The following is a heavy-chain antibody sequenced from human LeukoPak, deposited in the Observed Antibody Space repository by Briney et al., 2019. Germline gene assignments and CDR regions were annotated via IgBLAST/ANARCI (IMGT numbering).Heavy chain of an antibody. Sequence: GTSLRLSCAASGFPFSSYGMHWVRQAPGKGLEWVARLVYDARSDYANSVKGRFSISRDDSKNTLFLDMSNLRVEDTALYYCARDLSAASDFWGQGVLVTVSS. CDR1: GFPFSSYG. V-gene: IGHV3-33*01. J-gene: IGHJ4*02. CDR2: LVYDARS. CDR3: ARDLSAASDF. D-gene: IGHD6-19*01.